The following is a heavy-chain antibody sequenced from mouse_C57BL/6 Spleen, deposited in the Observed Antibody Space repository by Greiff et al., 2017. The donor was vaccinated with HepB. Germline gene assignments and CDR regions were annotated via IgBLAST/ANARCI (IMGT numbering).Heavy chain of an antibody. CDR1: GYTFTSYW. CDR3: AIGNRGFTTVVDY. D-gene: IGHD1-1*01. Sequence: QVQLQQPGAELVKPGASVKLSCKASGYTFTSYWMHWVKQRPGQGLEWIGMIHPNSGSTNYNEKFKSKATLTVDKSSSTAYMQLSSLTSEDSAVYYCAIGNRGFTTVVDYWGQGTTLTVSS. V-gene: IGHV1-64*01. CDR2: IHPNSGST. J-gene: IGHJ2*01.